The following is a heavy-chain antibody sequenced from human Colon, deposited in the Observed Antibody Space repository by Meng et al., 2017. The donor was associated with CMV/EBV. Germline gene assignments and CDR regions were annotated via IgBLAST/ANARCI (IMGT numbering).Heavy chain of an antibody. J-gene: IGHJ6*02. CDR3: ARANNHAMDV. CDR2: IKEDGSEK. D-gene: IGHD1/OR15-1a*01. V-gene: IGHV3-7*01. Sequence: GGSLRLSCGASGFTLSNYWMTWVRQAPGKGLEWLANIKEDGSEKYYADSVKGRFTFSRDNAKNTLYLQMNSLRAEDTAVYYCARANNHAMDVWGQGTTVTVSS. CDR1: GFTLSNYW.